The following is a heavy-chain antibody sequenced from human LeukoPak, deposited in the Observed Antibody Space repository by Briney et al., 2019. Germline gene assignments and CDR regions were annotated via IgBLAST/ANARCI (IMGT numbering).Heavy chain of an antibody. CDR1: GFTFSSYG. Sequence: PGGPLRLSCAASGFTFSSYGMHWLRQAPGKGLEWVAVISYDGSNKYYAHYGKGPFTISRDNSKNTLYLQMNSLRAQDTAVYYCAKGGYSYGLFDYWGQGTLVTVSS. CDR3: AKGGYSYGLFDY. J-gene: IGHJ4*02. CDR2: ISYDGSNK. D-gene: IGHD5-18*01. V-gene: IGHV3-30*18.